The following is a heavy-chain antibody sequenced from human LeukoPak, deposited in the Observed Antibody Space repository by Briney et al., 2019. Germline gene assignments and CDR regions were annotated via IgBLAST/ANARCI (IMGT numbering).Heavy chain of an antibody. CDR2: IYYSGST. CDR3: ARERGTSGYCSSTSCPNTAGGWFDP. J-gene: IGHJ5*02. V-gene: IGHV4-39*02. CDR1: GGSISSSSYY. Sequence: SETLSLTCTVSGGSISSSSYYWGWIRQPPGKGLEWIGSIYYSGSTYYNPSLKSRVTISVDTSKNQFSLKLSSVTAADTAVYYCARERGTSGYCSSTSCPNTAGGWFDPWGQGTLVTVSS. D-gene: IGHD2-2*01.